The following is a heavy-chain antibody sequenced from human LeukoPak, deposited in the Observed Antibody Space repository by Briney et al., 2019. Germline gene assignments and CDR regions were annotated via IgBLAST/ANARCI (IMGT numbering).Heavy chain of an antibody. V-gene: IGHV3-33*01. D-gene: IGHD3-10*01. J-gene: IGHJ4*02. CDR3: ARDRRAGTMVRGALDY. CDR2: IWYEGSNK. Sequence: GGSLRLSCAASGFTFSSYGMHWVRQAPGKGLEWVAVIWYEGSNKYYADSVKGRFTISRDNSKNTLYLQMNSLRAEDTAVYYCARDRRAGTMVRGALDYWGQGTLVTVSS. CDR1: GFTFSSYG.